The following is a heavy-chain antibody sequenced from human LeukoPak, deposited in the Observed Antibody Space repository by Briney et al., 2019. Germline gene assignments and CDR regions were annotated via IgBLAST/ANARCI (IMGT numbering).Heavy chain of an antibody. D-gene: IGHD3-9*01. V-gene: IGHV3-30*18. J-gene: IGHJ4*02. Sequence: PGGSLSLSCAASGFTFSTYWMHWVRQVPGKGLEWVAMISYDGSNKYYADSVKGRFTISRDNSKNTLYLQMNSLRAEDTALYYCAKDLRGVPSGFDPPGDYWGQGTLVTVSS. CDR3: AKDLRGVPSGFDPPGDY. CDR1: GFTFSTYW. CDR2: ISYDGSNK.